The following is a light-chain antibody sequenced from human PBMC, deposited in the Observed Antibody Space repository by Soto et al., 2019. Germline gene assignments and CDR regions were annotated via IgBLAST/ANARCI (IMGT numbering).Light chain of an antibody. J-gene: IGLJ1*01. CDR2: DTP. Sequence: QAVVTQEPSLTVSPGGTVTLTCGSSTGAVTNDHYPYWFQQKPGQAPRTMISDTPNRHSWTPARFSGSLLGGKAALTISGAQPEDEADYYCLISYNCPYVFGTGTKVTVL. V-gene: IGLV7-46*01. CDR3: LISYNCPYV. CDR1: TGAVTNDHY.